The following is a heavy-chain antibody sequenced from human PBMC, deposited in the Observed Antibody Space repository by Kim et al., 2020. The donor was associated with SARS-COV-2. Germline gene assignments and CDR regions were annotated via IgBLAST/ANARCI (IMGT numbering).Heavy chain of an antibody. J-gene: IGHJ6*02. CDR1: GGSFSGYY. CDR3: AREGGIAVAGYYYYAMDV. CDR2: INHSGST. Sequence: SETLSLTCAVYGGSFSGYYWSWIRQPPGKGLEWIGEINHSGSTNYNPSLKSRVTISVDTSKNQFSLKLSSVTAADTAVYYCAREGGIAVAGYYYYAMDVWGQGTTVTVSS. D-gene: IGHD6-19*01. V-gene: IGHV4-34*01.